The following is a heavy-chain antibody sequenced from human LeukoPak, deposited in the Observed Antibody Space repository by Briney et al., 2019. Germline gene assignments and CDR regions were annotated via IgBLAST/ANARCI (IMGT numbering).Heavy chain of an antibody. Sequence: GGSLRLSCAASGFTFSSYRMNWVRQAPGKGLEWVSSITSSSSYTHYADSVKGRFTISRDNAKNSLSLQMNSLRAEDTAVYYCASFNYYDSSGYYDYWGQGTLVTVSS. D-gene: IGHD3-22*01. CDR2: ITSSSSYT. CDR3: ASFNYYDSSGYYDY. J-gene: IGHJ4*02. CDR1: GFTFSSYR. V-gene: IGHV3-21*01.